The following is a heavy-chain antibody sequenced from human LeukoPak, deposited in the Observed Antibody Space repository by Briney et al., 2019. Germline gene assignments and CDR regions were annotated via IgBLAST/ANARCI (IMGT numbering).Heavy chain of an antibody. CDR1: GGSISSYY. J-gene: IGHJ4*02. D-gene: IGHD5-24*01. Sequence: SETLSLTCTVSGGSISSYYWSWIRQPPGKGLEWIAYLYYSGNTNYNPSLKSRATISVGTSKNQFSLKLTSVTAADTALYYCARVYGYNFYYFDYWGQGILVTVSS. CDR3: ARVYGYNFYYFDY. CDR2: LYYSGNT. V-gene: IGHV4-59*01.